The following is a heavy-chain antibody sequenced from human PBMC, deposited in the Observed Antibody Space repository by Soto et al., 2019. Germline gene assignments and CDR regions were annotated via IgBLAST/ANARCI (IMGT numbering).Heavy chain of an antibody. Sequence: EVQLVESGGGLVQPGGSLRLSCAASGFTFSNYEMNWVRQAPGKGLEWVSYISTSGTTMYYADSVKGRFTVSRDNAKNSLFLQMNSLRAEDTAVYFCARDRSWIYDSWGQGTLVTVSS. D-gene: IGHD1-7*01. CDR3: ARDRSWIYDS. CDR2: ISTSGTTM. J-gene: IGHJ5*01. CDR1: GFTFSNYE. V-gene: IGHV3-48*03.